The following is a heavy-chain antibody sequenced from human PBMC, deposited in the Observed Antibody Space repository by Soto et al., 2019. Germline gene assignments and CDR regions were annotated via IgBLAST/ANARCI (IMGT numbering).Heavy chain of an antibody. J-gene: IGHJ6*02. CDR2: IFPIFGTA. CDR3: ASPSLPITMVRGTYYYYYYGMDV. CDR1: GGTFSSYA. Sequence: QVQLMQSGAEVKKPGSSVKVSCKASGGTFSSYAISWVRQAPGQGLEWMGGIFPIFGTANYAQKFQGRVTITADKSTSTAYMELSSLRSEDTAVYYCASPSLPITMVRGTYYYYYYGMDVWGQGTTVTVSS. D-gene: IGHD3-10*01. V-gene: IGHV1-69*06.